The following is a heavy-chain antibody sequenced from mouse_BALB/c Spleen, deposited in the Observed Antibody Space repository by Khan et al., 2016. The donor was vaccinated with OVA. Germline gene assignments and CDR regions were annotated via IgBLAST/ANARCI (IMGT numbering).Heavy chain of an antibody. V-gene: IGHV1-18*01. Sequence: VQLQQSGPDLVKPGASVKISCKASGYSFTVYYMSWVKQSHGKSLEWIGRVNPNSGNTNYNQEFKGKAILTVDKSSNTAYMEIRSLTSEDPAVYYCARGYDFFAYWGQGTLVTVSA. D-gene: IGHD2-14*01. CDR1: GYSFTVYY. CDR3: ARGYDFFAY. CDR2: VNPNSGNT. J-gene: IGHJ3*01.